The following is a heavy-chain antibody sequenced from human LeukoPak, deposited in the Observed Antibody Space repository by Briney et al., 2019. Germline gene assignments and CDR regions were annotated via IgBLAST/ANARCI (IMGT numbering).Heavy chain of an antibody. CDR2: ISSSSSTI. D-gene: IGHD6-6*01. J-gene: IGHJ5*02. Sequence: QPGGSLRLSCAASGFTFSSYSMNWVRQAPGKGLEWVSYISSSSSTIYYADSVKGRFTISRDNAKNSLYLQMNSLRAEDTAVYYCARGSPVPFSRSPFDPWGQGTLVTVSS. CDR3: ARGSPVPFSRSPFDP. V-gene: IGHV3-48*01. CDR1: GFTFSSYS.